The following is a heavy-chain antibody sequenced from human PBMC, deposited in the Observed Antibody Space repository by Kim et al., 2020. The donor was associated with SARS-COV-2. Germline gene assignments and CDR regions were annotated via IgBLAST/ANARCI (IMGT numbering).Heavy chain of an antibody. Sequence: SETLSLTCTVSGGSISSYYWSWIRQPPGKGLEWIGYIFYSGSTNYNPSLKRRVTITVDTSKNQFSLQVSSVTAADTAGYYCAGCLSAGPIDYWGQGTLVTVSS. D-gene: IGHD3-10*01. CDR1: GGSISSYY. CDR3: AGCLSAGPIDY. J-gene: IGHJ4*02. CDR2: IFYSGST. V-gene: IGHV4-59*01.